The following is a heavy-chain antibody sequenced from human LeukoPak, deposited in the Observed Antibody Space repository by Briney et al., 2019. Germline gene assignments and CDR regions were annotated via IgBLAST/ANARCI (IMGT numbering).Heavy chain of an antibody. CDR1: GYTLTRYF. CDR3: ARVGATSLAVHS. V-gene: IGHV1-2*02. D-gene: IGHD6-19*01. J-gene: IGHJ4*02. CDR2: INPNSGVT. Sequence: ASVKVSCKTSGYTLTRYFLDWVRQAPGQGLEWMGRINPNSGVTDSGQKFQGRVTMTRDTSISTAYMELSGLTFDDTAVYYCARVGATSLAVHSWGQGNLVTVSS.